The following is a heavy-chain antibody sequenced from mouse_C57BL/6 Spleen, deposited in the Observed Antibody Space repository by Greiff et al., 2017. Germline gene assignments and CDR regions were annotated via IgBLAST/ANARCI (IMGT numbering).Heavy chain of an antibody. Sequence: EVQLVESGEGLVKPGGSLKLSCAASGFTFSSYAMSWVRQTPEKRLEWVAYISSGGDYIYYADTVKGRFTISRDNARNTLYLQMSSLKSEDTAMYYCTRDAYDGYYLDYWGQGTTLTVSS. J-gene: IGHJ2*01. CDR3: TRDAYDGYYLDY. CDR2: ISSGGDYI. V-gene: IGHV5-9-1*02. D-gene: IGHD2-3*01. CDR1: GFTFSSYA.